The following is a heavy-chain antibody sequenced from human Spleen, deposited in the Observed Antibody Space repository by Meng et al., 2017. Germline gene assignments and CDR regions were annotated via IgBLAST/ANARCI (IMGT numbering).Heavy chain of an antibody. Sequence: EVQLLESGGGLVQPGGSLRLSCTASGFTFSNYAMSWVRQAPGQGLVWVSRINPDGSSTSYADSVKGRFTISRDNAKNTLYLQMTSLRAEDTAVYYCSKDYTGSDDYWGQGTLVTVSS. CDR3: SKDYTGSDDY. V-gene: IGHV3-74*01. J-gene: IGHJ4*02. D-gene: IGHD5-12*01. CDR1: GFTFSNYA. CDR2: INPDGSST.